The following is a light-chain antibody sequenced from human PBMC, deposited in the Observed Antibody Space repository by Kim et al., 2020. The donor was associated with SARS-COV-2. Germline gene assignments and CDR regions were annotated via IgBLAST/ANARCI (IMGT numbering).Light chain of an antibody. Sequence: QSALTQPASVSGSPGQSIAISCTGTSSNIGTYDYVSWYQQHPGNAPKLIIYDVSKRPSGVSDRFSGSKSGNTASLTISGLQAEDKAHYFCNSYMTQGLFGGGTQLTVL. J-gene: IGLJ3*02. CDR2: DVS. CDR3: NSYMTQGL. V-gene: IGLV2-14*03. CDR1: SSNIGTYDY.